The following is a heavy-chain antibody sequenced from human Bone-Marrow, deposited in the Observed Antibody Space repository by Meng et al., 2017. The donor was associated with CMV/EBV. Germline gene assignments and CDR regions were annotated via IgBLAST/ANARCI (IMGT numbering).Heavy chain of an antibody. D-gene: IGHD3-22*01. CDR1: GYTFTGYY. V-gene: IGHV1-2*02. CDR2: INPNSGGT. CDR3: ARDHIRGATMKSHDAFDI. J-gene: IGHJ3*02. Sequence: ASVKVSCKASGYTFTGYYMHWVRQAPGQGLEWMGWINPNSGGTNYAQKFQGRVTMTRDTSTSTVYMELSSLRSEDTAMYYCARDHIRGATMKSHDAFDIWGQGTMVTVSS.